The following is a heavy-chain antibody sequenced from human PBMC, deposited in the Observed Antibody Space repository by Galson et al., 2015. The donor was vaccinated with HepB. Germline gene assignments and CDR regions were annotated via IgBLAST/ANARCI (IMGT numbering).Heavy chain of an antibody. Sequence: SLRLSCAASEFTFSSYGMHWVRQAPGKGLEWVAFIPYDGSNKYYADSVKGRFTISRDNSKNTLYLQMNSLRAEDTAVYYCAKGGGDSSGSFDYWGQGTLVTVSS. CDR3: AKGGGDSSGSFDY. D-gene: IGHD6-19*01. J-gene: IGHJ4*02. CDR1: EFTFSSYG. CDR2: IPYDGSNK. V-gene: IGHV3-30*02.